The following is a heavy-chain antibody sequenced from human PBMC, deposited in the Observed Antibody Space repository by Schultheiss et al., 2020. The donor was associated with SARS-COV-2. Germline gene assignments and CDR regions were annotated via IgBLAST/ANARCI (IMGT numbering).Heavy chain of an antibody. CDR2: ITSSTYI. CDR1: GFTFSDYT. V-gene: IGHV3-69-1*01. Sequence: GGSLRLSCTASGFTFSDYTINWVRRAPGKGLEWVSTITSSTYIYYADSVNGRFTISRDNAKNSLYLQMNSLRAEDTAVYYCARCSSPGSEVDFDYWGQGTLVTVSS. D-gene: IGHD6-6*01. J-gene: IGHJ4*02. CDR3: ARCSSPGSEVDFDY.